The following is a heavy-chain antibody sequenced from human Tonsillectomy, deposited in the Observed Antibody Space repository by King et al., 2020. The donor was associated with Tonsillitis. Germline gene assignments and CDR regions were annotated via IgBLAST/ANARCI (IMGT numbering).Heavy chain of an antibody. J-gene: IGHJ3*02. CDR2: MSGSGSST. CDR1: GFTFRCYA. D-gene: IGHD2-15*01. CDR3: AKDLLQCSGGSCYNAFDI. Sequence: VQLVESGGGLAQPGGSLRLSCAVSGFTFRCYAMSWVRQAPGKGLEWVSGMSGSGSSTYYADSVKGRFSISRENSKNMLYVEMNNLSAEDTAVYYCAKDLLQCSGGSCYNAFDIWGQGTMVTVSS. V-gene: IGHV3-23*04.